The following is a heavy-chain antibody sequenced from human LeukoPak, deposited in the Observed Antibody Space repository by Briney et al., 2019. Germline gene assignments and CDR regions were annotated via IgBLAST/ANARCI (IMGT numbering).Heavy chain of an antibody. CDR1: GYTFTGYY. V-gene: IGHV1-2*04. D-gene: IGHD3-10*01. Sequence: ASVKVSCKASGYTFTGYYMHWVRQAPGQGLEWMGWINPNSGGTNYAQKFQGWVTMTRDTSTSTAYMELRSLRSDDTAVYYCARDTAPYYYGSDDAFDIWGQGTMVTVSS. CDR2: INPNSGGT. J-gene: IGHJ3*02. CDR3: ARDTAPYYYGSDDAFDI.